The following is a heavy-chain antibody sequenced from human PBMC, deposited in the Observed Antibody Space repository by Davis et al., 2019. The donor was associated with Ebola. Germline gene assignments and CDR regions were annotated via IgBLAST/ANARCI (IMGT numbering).Heavy chain of an antibody. J-gene: IGHJ4*02. CDR3: ARIRQRLAQSRYFDY. V-gene: IGHV3-7*03. D-gene: IGHD6-25*01. CDR2: IKQDGSEK. CDR1: GFTFSSYW. Sequence: GESLKISCAASGFTFSSYWMSWVRQAPGKGLEWVANIKQDGSEKDYVDSVKGRFTISRDNAKNSLYLHMNSLRAEDTAVYYCARIRQRLAQSRYFDYWGQGTLVTVSS.